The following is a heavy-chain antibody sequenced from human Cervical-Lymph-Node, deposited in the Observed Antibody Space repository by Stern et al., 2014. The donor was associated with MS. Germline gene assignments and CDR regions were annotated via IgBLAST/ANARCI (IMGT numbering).Heavy chain of an antibody. CDR2: IIPILGIA. V-gene: IGHV1-69*09. D-gene: IGHD5-18*01. CDR3: ARVDTAMVHDY. Sequence: AHLVEPAAEVKKPGSSAKVSCKASGGTFSSYTISWVRQAPGQGLKWMGRIIPILGIANYAQKFQGRVTITADKSTSTAYMELSSLRSEDTAVYYCARVDTAMVHDYWGQGTLVTVSS. CDR1: GGTFSSYT. J-gene: IGHJ4*02.